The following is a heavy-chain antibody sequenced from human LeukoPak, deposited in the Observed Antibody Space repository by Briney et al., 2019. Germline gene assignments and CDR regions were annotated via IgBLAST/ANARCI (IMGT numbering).Heavy chain of an antibody. J-gene: IGHJ4*02. CDR2: VYHSGST. D-gene: IGHD4-11*01. V-gene: IGHV4-30-2*01. CDR1: GGSISSGGYY. Sequence: PSQTLSLTCTVSGGSISSGGYYWSWIRQHPGKGLEWIGYVYHSGSTHYNPSLKSRVTISVDRSKNQFSLKLSSVTAADTAVYYCASLLATTLIDYWGQGTLVTVSS. CDR3: ASLLATTLIDY.